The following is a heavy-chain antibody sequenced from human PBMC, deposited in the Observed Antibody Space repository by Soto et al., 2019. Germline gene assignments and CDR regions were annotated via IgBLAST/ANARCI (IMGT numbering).Heavy chain of an antibody. CDR1: GGSISSSNW. CDR3: ARAAMGGSSWPFDY. V-gene: IGHV4-4*02. Sequence: QVQLQESGPGLVKPSGTLSLTCAVSGGSISSSNWWSWVRQPPGKGLEWIGEIYHSGSTNYNPSRKSRGTISVDKSKNQFSLKLSSVTAAATAVYYWARAAMGGSSWPFDYWGQGTLVPVSS. CDR2: IYHSGST. J-gene: IGHJ4*02. D-gene: IGHD6-13*01.